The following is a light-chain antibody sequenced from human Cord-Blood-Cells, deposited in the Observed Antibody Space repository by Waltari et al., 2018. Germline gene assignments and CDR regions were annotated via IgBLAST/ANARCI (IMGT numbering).Light chain of an antibody. CDR3: QQRSNWPGT. J-gene: IGKJ1*01. CDR1: QSFSSY. V-gene: IGKV3-11*01. Sequence: IVLTQSPATLSLSPGERATLSCRASQSFSSYLAWYQQKPGQAPRLLIYDASNRATGIPARFSGSGSGTDFTLTISSLEPEDFAVYYCQQRSNWPGTFGQGTKVEIK. CDR2: DAS.